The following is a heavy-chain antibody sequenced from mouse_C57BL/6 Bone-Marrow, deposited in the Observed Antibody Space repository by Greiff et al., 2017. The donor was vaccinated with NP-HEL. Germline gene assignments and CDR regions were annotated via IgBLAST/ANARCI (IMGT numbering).Heavy chain of an antibody. V-gene: IGHV1-15*01. CDR1: GYTFTDYE. CDR2: IDPETGGT. CDR3: TRERRRGLRGGWYFEV. Sequence: QVQLQQSGAELVRPGASVTLSCKASGYTFTDYEMHWVKQTPVHGLEWIGAIDPETGGTAYNQQFKGKAILTADKSSSTAYMERRSLTAENSAVYYWTRERRRGLRGGWYFEVWGTGTTVTVSS. J-gene: IGHJ1*03. D-gene: IGHD2-4*01.